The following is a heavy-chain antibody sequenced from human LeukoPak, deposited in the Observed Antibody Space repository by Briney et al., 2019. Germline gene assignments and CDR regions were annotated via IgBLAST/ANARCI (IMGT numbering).Heavy chain of an antibody. V-gene: IGHV1-18*01. CDR1: GYTFTSYG. D-gene: IGHD4-23*01. Sequence: ASVKVSCKASGYTFTSYGISWVRQAPGQGLEWMGWISAYNGNTNYAQKLQGRVTMTTDTSTSTAYMELRSLRSDDTAVYYCARDGGGNSDYYYYYMDVWGKGTTVTVSS. J-gene: IGHJ6*03. CDR3: ARDGGGNSDYYYYYMDV. CDR2: ISAYNGNT.